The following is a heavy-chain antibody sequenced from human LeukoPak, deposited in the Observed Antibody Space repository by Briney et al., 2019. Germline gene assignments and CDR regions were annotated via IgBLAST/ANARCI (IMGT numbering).Heavy chain of an antibody. V-gene: IGHV3-23*01. CDR3: AKTPPRASYCTGGVCYWDY. D-gene: IGHD2-8*02. Sequence: QAGGSLRLSCAASGFTFSSYAMSWVRQAPGKGLEWVSAISGSGGSTYYADSVKGRFTISRDNSKNTLYLQMNSLRADDTAVYYCAKTPPRASYCTGGVCYWDYWGQGTLVTVSS. CDR2: ISGSGGST. CDR1: GFTFSSYA. J-gene: IGHJ4*02.